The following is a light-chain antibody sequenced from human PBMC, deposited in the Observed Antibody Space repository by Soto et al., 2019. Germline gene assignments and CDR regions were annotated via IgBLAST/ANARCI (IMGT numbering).Light chain of an antibody. Sequence: EIVLTQSPCTLSLSPGERATLSCRASQSVSSNYLAWYQQKPGQAPRLLIYGASNRATGIPDRFSGSGSGTGFTLTISRLEPEDFAVYFCQQYGSSPPFTFGQGTKVDIK. J-gene: IGKJ2*01. CDR2: GAS. CDR1: QSVSSNY. CDR3: QQYGSSPPFT. V-gene: IGKV3-20*01.